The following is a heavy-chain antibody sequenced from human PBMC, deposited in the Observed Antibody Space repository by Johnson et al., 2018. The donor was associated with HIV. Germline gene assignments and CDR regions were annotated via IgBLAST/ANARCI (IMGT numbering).Heavy chain of an antibody. D-gene: IGHD3-3*01. CDR2: IPFHGNQQ. V-gene: IGHV3-30*03. J-gene: IGHJ3*02. CDR3: ARDTDDFWSGEGAFDI. CDR1: GFTFSSYG. Sequence: QVQLVESGGGVVQPGRSLRLSCAASGFTFSSYGMHWVRQAPGKGLEWVAYIPFHGNQQYYTDSVKGRFTISRDNSRNTLNLQMNNLRAEDTGVYYCARDTDDFWSGEGAFDIWGQGTMVTVSS.